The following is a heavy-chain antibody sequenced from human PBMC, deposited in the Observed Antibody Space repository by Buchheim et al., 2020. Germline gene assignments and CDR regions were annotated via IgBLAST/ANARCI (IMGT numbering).Heavy chain of an antibody. CDR3: ASLDGYCSGGSCEDFDY. J-gene: IGHJ4*02. CDR2: IDPCDSYT. CDR1: GYSFTGYW. D-gene: IGHD2-15*01. V-gene: IGHV5-10-1*03. Sequence: EVQLVQSGAEVKKPGESLRISCKGSGYSFTGYWISWVRQMPGKGLEWMGRIDPCDSYTNYSPSFQGHVTIPADKSISTAYPQWSSLKASDTAMYYCASLDGYCSGGSCEDFDYRGQGTL.